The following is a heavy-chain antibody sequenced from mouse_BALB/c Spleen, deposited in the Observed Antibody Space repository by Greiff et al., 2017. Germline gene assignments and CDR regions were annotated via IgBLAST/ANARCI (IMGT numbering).Heavy chain of an antibody. V-gene: IGHV1S22*01. CDR3: TRLLRLGYFDY. CDR1: GYTFTSYW. J-gene: IGHJ2*01. CDR2: IYPGSGST. D-gene: IGHD1-2*01. Sequence: LQQPGSELVRPGASVKLSCKASGYTFTSYWMHWVKQRPGQGLEWIGNIYPGSGSTNYDEKFKSKATLTVDTSSSTAYMQLSSLTSEDSAVYYCTRLLRLGYFDYWGQGTTLTVSS.